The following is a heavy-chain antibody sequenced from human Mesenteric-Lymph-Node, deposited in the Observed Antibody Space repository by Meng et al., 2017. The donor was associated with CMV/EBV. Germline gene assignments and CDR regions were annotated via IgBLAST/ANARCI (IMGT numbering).Heavy chain of an antibody. CDR2: ISGSGDST. CDR3: AKSPAYVVVPAVLFDF. V-gene: IGHV3-23*01. D-gene: IGHD2-15*01. Sequence: GESLKISCAASGFTFSSYAISWVRQAPGKGLEWVSTISGSGDSTYYADSVKGRFTISRDSSKNTLYVQMISLRAEDTAVYYCAKSPAYVVVPAVLFDFWGQGTLVTVSS. CDR1: GFTFSSYA. J-gene: IGHJ4*02.